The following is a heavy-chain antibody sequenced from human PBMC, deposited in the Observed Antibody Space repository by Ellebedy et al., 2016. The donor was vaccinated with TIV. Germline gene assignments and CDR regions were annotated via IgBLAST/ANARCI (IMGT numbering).Heavy chain of an antibody. J-gene: IGHJ5*02. CDR3: ARDAMWSFDN. D-gene: IGHD2-2*01. CDR2: INKAGGPT. Sequence: GESLKISXAASGFTFNAYGMHWVRQAPGRRLEWVSYINKAGGPTYYADSVRGRFTTSRDNAKNSVYLQMNSLRDEDTAVYYCARDAMWSFDNWGQGTLVTVSS. V-gene: IGHV3-48*02. CDR1: GFTFNAYG.